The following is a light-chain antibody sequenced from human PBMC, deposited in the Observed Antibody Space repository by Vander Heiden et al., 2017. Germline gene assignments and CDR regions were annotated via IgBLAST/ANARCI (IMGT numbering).Light chain of an antibody. J-gene: IGKJ1*01. V-gene: IGKV3-11*01. Sequence: EIVLTQSPATLSLSPRARATLSCRASQSVSSYLAWYQQKPGQAPRLLIYDASNRATGIPARFSGSGSGTDFTLTISSLGPEDFAVYYCQQRSNWPWTFGQGTKVEIK. CDR1: QSVSSY. CDR3: QQRSNWPWT. CDR2: DAS.